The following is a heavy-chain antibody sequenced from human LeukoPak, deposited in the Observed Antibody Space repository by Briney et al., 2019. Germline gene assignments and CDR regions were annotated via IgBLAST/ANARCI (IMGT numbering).Heavy chain of an antibody. CDR1: GASISSSNW. CDR3: ARAGWYTLDN. D-gene: IGHD2-15*01. CDR2: IYHSGST. Sequence: SGTLSLTCAVSGASISSSNWLSWVRQPPGKGLEWIGEIYHSGSTNYNPSLKSRVTISVDNSKNQFSLKMSSMTAADTAVYYCARAGWYTLDNWGQGTLVTVSS. J-gene: IGHJ4*02. V-gene: IGHV4-4*02.